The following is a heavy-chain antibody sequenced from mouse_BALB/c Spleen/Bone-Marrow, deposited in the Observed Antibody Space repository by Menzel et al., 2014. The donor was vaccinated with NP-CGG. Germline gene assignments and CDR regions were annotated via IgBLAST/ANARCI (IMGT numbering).Heavy chain of an antibody. CDR1: GFTFTDYY. CDR2: IRNKPNGYTT. J-gene: IGHJ2*01. Sequence: EVKLVESGGGLVQPGGSLILSCATSGFTFTDYYMSWVRQPPGKALEWLGFIRNKPNGYTTEYSASVKGRFTISRDNSQSILYLQMNTLRAEDSATYYCARDDYGRGYWGQGTTLTVSS. CDR3: ARDDYGRGY. V-gene: IGHV7-3*02. D-gene: IGHD1-1*01.